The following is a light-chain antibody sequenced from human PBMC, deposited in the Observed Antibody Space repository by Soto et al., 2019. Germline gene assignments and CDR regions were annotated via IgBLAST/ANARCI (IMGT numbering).Light chain of an antibody. CDR1: QSISTW. V-gene: IGKV1-5*01. CDR3: QQYNSFWT. Sequence: DIQMTQSPSTLSASVGDRVTITCRASQSISTWLAWYQQKPGKAPKLLIYDAFYLERGVPSRFSGSGSGTEFTPTISSLQPDDLATYYCQQYNSFWTFGQGTKV. CDR2: DAF. J-gene: IGKJ1*01.